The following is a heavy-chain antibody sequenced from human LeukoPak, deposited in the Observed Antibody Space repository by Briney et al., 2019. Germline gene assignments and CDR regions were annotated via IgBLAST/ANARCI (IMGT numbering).Heavy chain of an antibody. Sequence: PGGSLRLSCAASGFTFSSYGMHWVRQAPGKGLEWVAVIWYDGSNKYYADSVKGRFTISRDNSKNTLYLQMNSLRAEDTAVYYCARDTDAYCGGDCPPDYWGQGTLVTVSS. CDR1: GFTFSSYG. J-gene: IGHJ4*02. CDR3: ARDTDAYCGGDCPPDY. D-gene: IGHD2-21*02. CDR2: IWYDGSNK. V-gene: IGHV3-33*01.